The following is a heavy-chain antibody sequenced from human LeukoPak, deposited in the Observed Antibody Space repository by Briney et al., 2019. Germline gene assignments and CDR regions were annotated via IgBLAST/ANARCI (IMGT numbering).Heavy chain of an antibody. V-gene: IGHV3-30-3*01. Sequence: GGSLRLSCAASGFTFSSSAMHWVRQAPGKGLEWVAVVSYDGSNKYYADSVKGRFTISRDNSKNTLYLQMNSLRTEDTAMYYCARDGQLGKTFKKIDYWGQGTLVTVSS. D-gene: IGHD6-13*01. CDR1: GFTFSSSA. J-gene: IGHJ4*02. CDR2: VSYDGSNK. CDR3: ARDGQLGKTFKKIDY.